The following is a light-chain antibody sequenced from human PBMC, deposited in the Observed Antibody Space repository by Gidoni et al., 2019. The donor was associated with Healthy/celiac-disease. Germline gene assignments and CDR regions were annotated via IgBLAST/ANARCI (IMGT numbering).Light chain of an antibody. V-gene: IGKV4-1*01. CDR1: QSVLYSSNNKNY. CDR3: QQYYSTPWT. CDR2: WAS. J-gene: IGKJ1*01. Sequence: DIVMTQSPDSLAVSRGERATINCKSSQSVLYSSNNKNYLAGYQQKPGQPPKLLIYWASTREAGVPDRCSGSGSGTDFTLTISSLHAEDVAVYYCQQYYSTPWTFXXXTKVEIK.